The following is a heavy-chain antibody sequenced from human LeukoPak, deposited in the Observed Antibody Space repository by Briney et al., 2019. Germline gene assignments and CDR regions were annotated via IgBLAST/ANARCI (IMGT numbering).Heavy chain of an antibody. J-gene: IGHJ4*02. Sequence: SGGSLRLSCAASGFTFSSFWMHWVRQAPGKGLVWVSTINYGGTFYAESVKGRFTISRDNSKNTLYLQMNSLRAEDTAVYYCSKDHTGGDYRVRSEGYWGQGALVTVTS. CDR1: GFTFSSFW. V-gene: IGHV3-74*01. CDR2: INYGGT. D-gene: IGHD3-10*01. CDR3: SKDHTGGDYRVRSEGY.